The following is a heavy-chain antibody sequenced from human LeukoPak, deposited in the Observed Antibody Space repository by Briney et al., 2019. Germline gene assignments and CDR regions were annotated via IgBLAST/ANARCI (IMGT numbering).Heavy chain of an antibody. CDR1: GFTFSPYW. J-gene: IGHJ5*02. V-gene: IGHV3-74*01. CDR3: ARCDWFDP. Sequence: GVSLRLSCTASGFTFSPYWMHWVPQAPGKGLVWVSRIRSDGSTTTYADSVKGRFTISRDNAKNTLYLQMSNLRAEDTAVYYCARCDWFDPWGQGTLVTVSS. CDR2: IRSDGSTT.